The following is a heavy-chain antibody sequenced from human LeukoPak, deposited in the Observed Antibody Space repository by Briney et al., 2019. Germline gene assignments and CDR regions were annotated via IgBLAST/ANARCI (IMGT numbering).Heavy chain of an antibody. V-gene: IGHV3-30*02. CDR3: AKDHGDYYDSSGYYYFDY. D-gene: IGHD3-22*01. Sequence: QSGGSLRLSCASSEFPFRKYAMHWVRQAPGKGREWVAFIRFDGSNKNYADSVKGRFTISRDNSKNTLYLQMNSLRAEDTAVYYCAKDHGDYYDSSGYYYFDYWGQGTLVTVSS. J-gene: IGHJ4*02. CDR1: EFPFRKYA. CDR2: IRFDGSNK.